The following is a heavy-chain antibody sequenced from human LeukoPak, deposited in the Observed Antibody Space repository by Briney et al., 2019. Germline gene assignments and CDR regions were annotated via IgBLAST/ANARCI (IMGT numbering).Heavy chain of an antibody. J-gene: IGHJ4*02. D-gene: IGHD3-22*01. Sequence: GGSLRLSCAASGFAFSNYPMHWVRQAPGKGLEWVAVVSDDGNNIYYADSVKGRFTISRDNSKNTLYLQTNSLRAEDTALYYCVRDRDSTGYYDYWGQGTLVTVSS. V-gene: IGHV3-30*04. CDR1: GFAFSNYP. CDR2: VSDDGNNI. CDR3: VRDRDSTGYYDY.